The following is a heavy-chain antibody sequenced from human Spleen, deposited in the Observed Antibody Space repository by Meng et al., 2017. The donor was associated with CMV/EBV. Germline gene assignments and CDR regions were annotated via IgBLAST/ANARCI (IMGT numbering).Heavy chain of an antibody. Sequence: QGQWVKLGSEVRRRGAPVKVSCKASGYTFTSYYMHWVRQAPGQGLEWMGIINPSGGSTSYAQKFQGRVTMTRETSTSTVYMELSSLRSEDTAVYYCAGATAMVKGPFDYWGQGTLVTVSS. CDR3: AGATAMVKGPFDY. CDR1: GYTFTSYY. J-gene: IGHJ4*02. V-gene: IGHV1-46*01. CDR2: INPSGGST. D-gene: IGHD5-18*01.